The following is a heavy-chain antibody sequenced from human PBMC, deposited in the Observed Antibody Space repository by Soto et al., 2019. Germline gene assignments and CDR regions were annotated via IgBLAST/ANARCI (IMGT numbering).Heavy chain of an antibody. D-gene: IGHD2-15*01. J-gene: IGHJ6*02. V-gene: IGHV3-11*01. CDR2: ISSSGSTI. Sequence: QVQLVESGGGLVKPGGSLRLSCAASGFTFSDYYMSWIRQAPGKGLEWVSYISSSGSTIYYADSVKGRFTISRDNAKNSRYLQMNSRRAEDTAVYYCARDKGYSHYYYYYGMDVWGQGTTVTVSS. CDR1: GFTFSDYY. CDR3: ARDKGYSHYYYYYGMDV.